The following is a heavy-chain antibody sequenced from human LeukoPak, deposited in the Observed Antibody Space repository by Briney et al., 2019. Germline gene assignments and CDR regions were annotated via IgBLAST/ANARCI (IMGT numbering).Heavy chain of an antibody. J-gene: IGHJ6*03. CDR3: ARDGSGRYYMDV. CDR2: ISSNGGTK. D-gene: IGHD3-10*01. CDR1: GFTFSDYY. Sequence: GGSLRLSCAASGFTFSDYYVSWFRQAPGKGLEWTSYISSNGGTKYYADSVKGRFTISRDNAKNSLYLQMNSLRAEDTAIYYCARDGSGRYYMDVWGKGTTVTVSS. V-gene: IGHV3-11*01.